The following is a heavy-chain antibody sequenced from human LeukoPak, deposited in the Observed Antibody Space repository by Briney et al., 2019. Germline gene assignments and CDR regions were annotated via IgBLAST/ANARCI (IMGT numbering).Heavy chain of an antibody. CDR1: GFTFSSHG. Sequence: GGSLRLSCAASGFTFSSHGMSWVHQTPGKGLEWVSTISSSGGNTYYADSVKGRFTISRDNSKNTLYLQMNSLRAEDTAIYYCAKDLGGAMIVVVGGQGTLVTVSS. CDR2: ISSSGGNT. D-gene: IGHD3-22*01. V-gene: IGHV3-23*01. J-gene: IGHJ4*02. CDR3: AKDLGGAMIVVV.